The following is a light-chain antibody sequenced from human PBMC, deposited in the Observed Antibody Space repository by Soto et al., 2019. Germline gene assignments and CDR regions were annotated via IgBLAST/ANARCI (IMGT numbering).Light chain of an antibody. V-gene: IGKV1-8*01. CDR2: AAS. CDR1: QGISSY. Sequence: AIRMTQSPSSLSASTGDRVTITCRASQGISSYLAWYQQKPGKAPKLLIYAASTLQSGVPSRFSGSGSGTDFTLTIICLQSEDFATYYCQQYYSYPLTFGPGT. CDR3: QQYYSYPLT. J-gene: IGKJ3*01.